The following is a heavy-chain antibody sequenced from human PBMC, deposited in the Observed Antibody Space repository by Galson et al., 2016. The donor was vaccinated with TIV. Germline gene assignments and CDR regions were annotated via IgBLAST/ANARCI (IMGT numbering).Heavy chain of an antibody. V-gene: IGHV3-23*01. CDR1: GFSFSSYE. CDR3: AKPFSTFIPVSGFFDF. J-gene: IGHJ4*02. CDR2: ISATAGST. Sequence: SLRLSCAATGFSFSSYEMNWVRQAPGKGLEWVSSISATAGSTYYADSAKGRFTISRDNSKNTLYLQMNSLRAEDSAVYYCAKPFSTFIPVSGFFDFLGQGTLVTVSS. D-gene: IGHD6-19*01.